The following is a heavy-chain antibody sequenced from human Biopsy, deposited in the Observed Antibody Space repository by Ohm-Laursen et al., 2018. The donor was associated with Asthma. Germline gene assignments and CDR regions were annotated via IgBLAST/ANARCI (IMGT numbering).Heavy chain of an antibody. CDR2: INFVFGTT. Sequence: STVSVSCKSLAGTFNTYVIGWVRQAPGKGLGWMGGINFVFGTTTYPQKFQDRVTITADDSTSTVYMELSSLRSEDTAVYYCARKAGSCISRTCYSLDFWGQGTLVTVSS. D-gene: IGHD2-2*01. J-gene: IGHJ4*02. CDR3: ARKAGSCISRTCYSLDF. CDR1: AGTFNTYV. V-gene: IGHV1-69*01.